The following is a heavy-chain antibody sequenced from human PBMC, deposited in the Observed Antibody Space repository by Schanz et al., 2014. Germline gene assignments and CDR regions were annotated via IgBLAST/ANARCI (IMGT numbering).Heavy chain of an antibody. CDR2: IKSKTDGGTT. Sequence: EVQLVESGGGLVRPGGSLRLSCAASGLLFSYYYMSGVRQAPGKGLEWVGRIKSKTDGGTTDYAAPVKGRFTISRDDSKNTLHLQMNSLKTEDTAVYYCSTDLTAVDYDAIGLWGQGTMVTVSS. CDR3: STDLTAVDYDAIGL. V-gene: IGHV3-15*01. J-gene: IGHJ3*01. CDR1: GLLFSYYY. D-gene: IGHD4-17*01.